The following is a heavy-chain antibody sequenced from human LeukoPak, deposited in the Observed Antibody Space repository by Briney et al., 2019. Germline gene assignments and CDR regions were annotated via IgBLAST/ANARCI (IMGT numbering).Heavy chain of an antibody. D-gene: IGHD1-26*01. J-gene: IGHJ4*02. CDR3: ARERGEFGGSYFLDY. Sequence: ASVKVSCTASGYTFTSYAVHWVRRAPGQSLEWMGYINDGDGNTKYSQEFQGRVTITRDTSASIVYMELSSLRSEDMAFYYCARERGEFGGSYFLDYWGQGTLVTVSS. V-gene: IGHV1-3*03. CDR1: GYTFTSYA. CDR2: INDGDGNT.